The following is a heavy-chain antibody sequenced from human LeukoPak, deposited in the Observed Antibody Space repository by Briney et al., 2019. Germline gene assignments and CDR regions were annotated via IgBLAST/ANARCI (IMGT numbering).Heavy chain of an antibody. CDR1: GFTFSSYG. Sequence: GGSLRLSCAASGFTFSSYGMHWVRQAPGKGLEWVAVMSYDGSNKYYADSVKGRFTISRDNSKNTLYLQMNSLRAEDTAVYYCAKEGTTVTRTFDYWGQGTLVTVSS. V-gene: IGHV3-30*18. CDR3: AKEGTTVTRTFDY. D-gene: IGHD4-17*01. J-gene: IGHJ4*02. CDR2: MSYDGSNK.